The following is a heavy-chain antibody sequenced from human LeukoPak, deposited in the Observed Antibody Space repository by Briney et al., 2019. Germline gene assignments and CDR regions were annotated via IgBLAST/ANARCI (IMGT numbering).Heavy chain of an antibody. V-gene: IGHV1-2*02. Sequence: ASGKVSCKASGYTFTCHYMHGGRQAPGQGLEWMGGINPKNAGTNFAQRFEGRVTMTRDRSSSKVYMELPRLRSDHTAFYYCARTLYVAAVPGGLDYWGQGPLVPVSS. CDR3: ARTLYVAAVPGGLDY. J-gene: IGHJ4*02. D-gene: IGHD6-13*01. CDR2: INPKNAGT. CDR1: GYTFTCHY.